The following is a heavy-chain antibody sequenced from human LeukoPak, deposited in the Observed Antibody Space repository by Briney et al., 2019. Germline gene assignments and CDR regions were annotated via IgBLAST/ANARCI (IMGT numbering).Heavy chain of an antibody. CDR3: ATHAAPNRHDF. D-gene: IGHD6-25*01. V-gene: IGHV4-39*01. J-gene: IGHJ4*02. CDR2: IHYNGNT. Sequence: SETLSLTCSVSGGSLISSTYYWGWVRQSPEKGLEWIGTIHYNGNTFYTPSLRSRLTISLDMSKSQFSLKLSSVTVADTAVYHCATHAAPNRHDFWGKGILVTVSS. CDR1: GGSLISSTYY.